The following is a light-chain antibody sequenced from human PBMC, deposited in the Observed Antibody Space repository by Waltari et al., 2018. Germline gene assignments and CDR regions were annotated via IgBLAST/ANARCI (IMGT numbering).Light chain of an antibody. Sequence: QSALTQPASVSGSPGQSITISCSGTSSDIGSFNFVSWYQQNPGKVPKLLIYEVTNRPSGFANRFSGSKSGNTASLTISGLQAEDEADYYCSSYTSSTTVVFGGGTKLTVL. CDR1: SSDIGSFNF. CDR2: EVT. J-gene: IGLJ2*01. CDR3: SSYTSSTTVV. V-gene: IGLV2-14*01.